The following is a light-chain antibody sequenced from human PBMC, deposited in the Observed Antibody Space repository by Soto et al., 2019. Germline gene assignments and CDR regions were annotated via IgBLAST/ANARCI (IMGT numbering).Light chain of an antibody. CDR1: QSVSNW. J-gene: IGKJ1*01. CDR2: KAS. Sequence: DIQMTQSPSTLSASVGDRVTISCRASQSVSNWLAWYQQKPGKAPKLLIYKASSLESGVPSRFSGSGSGTEFTLTISSLQPDDFATYYCQQYNYYWTFGLGTKVEIK. V-gene: IGKV1-5*03. CDR3: QQYNYYWT.